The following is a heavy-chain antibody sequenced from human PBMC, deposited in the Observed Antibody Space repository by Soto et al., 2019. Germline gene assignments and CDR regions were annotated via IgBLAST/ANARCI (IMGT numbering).Heavy chain of an antibody. CDR1: GYIFTAYS. J-gene: IGHJ1*01. CDR3: AREENCRGGTCYSEYFHH. V-gene: IGHV1-46*01. CDR2: VNPSGGSA. Sequence: ASVKVSCKTSGYIFTAYSMHWVRQAPGQGLEWMGVVNPSGGSAHYAQSFEGRVTLTRDTSTSTFYMELSSLRSEDTAVYYCAREENCRGGTCYSEYFHHWGQGTLVTSPQ. D-gene: IGHD2-15*01.